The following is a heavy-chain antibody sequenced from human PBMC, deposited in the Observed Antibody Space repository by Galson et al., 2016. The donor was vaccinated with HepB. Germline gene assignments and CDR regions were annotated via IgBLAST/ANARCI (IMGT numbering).Heavy chain of an antibody. J-gene: IGHJ4*02. CDR3: ASPPTY. V-gene: IGHV3-23*01. CDR2: ISETGSDS. Sequence: SLRLSCAASGFTLRRSVMSLLRQAPGKGPELVSGISETGSDSYDADSVRGRFTISHDNTKNMVYLQLNSLSAEDTALYSCASPPTYWGRGTLVTVSS. CDR1: GFTLRRSV.